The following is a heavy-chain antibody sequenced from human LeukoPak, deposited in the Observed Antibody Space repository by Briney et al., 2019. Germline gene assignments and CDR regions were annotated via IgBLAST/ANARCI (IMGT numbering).Heavy chain of an antibody. V-gene: IGHV3-43*02. CDR2: ISGDGGST. Sequence: GWSLRLSCAASGFTFDDYAMYWVRQAPGKGLEWVSLISGDGGSTYYADSVKGRFTISRDNSKNSLYLQMNSLRTEDTALYYRAKDPYYYDSSGYYYPDYWGQGTLVTVSS. J-gene: IGHJ4*02. CDR3: AKDPYYYDSSGYYYPDY. D-gene: IGHD3-22*01. CDR1: GFTFDDYA.